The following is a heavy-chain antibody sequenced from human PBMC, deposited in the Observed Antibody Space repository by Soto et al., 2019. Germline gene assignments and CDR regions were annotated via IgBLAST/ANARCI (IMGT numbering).Heavy chain of an antibody. V-gene: IGHV4-34*12. CDR1: DGSFSGYY. CDR3: PRPHHASTTLYSSFDY. D-gene: IGHD2-2*01. CDR2: IFHGGST. J-gene: IGHJ4*02. Sequence: PETLSLTCAVYDGSFSGYYWSWIRQPPGKGLEWIGQIFHGGSTNYSPSLKSRVTISLDTSRTQFFLELTSVTAADTAVYYCPRPHHASTTLYSSFDYWGQATPAPVSS.